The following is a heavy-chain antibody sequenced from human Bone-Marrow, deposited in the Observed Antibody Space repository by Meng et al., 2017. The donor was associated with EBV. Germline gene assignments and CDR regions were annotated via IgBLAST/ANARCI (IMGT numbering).Heavy chain of an antibody. CDR1: GFTFSSYA. Sequence: VQVEETGXGLVQPXGSLRLSCAASGFTFSSYAMSWVRQAPGKGLEWVSAISGSGGSTYYADSVRGRFTISRDNAKNTLYLQMNSLRAEDTAVYYCSRDLVGSDDSWGQGTLVTVAS. D-gene: IGHD2-8*02. CDR2: ISGSGGST. J-gene: IGHJ5*01. CDR3: SRDLVGSDDS. V-gene: IGHV3-23*04.